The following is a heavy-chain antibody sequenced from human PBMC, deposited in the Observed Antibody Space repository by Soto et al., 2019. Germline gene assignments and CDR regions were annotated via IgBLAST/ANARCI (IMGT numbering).Heavy chain of an antibody. V-gene: IGHV1-18*01. Sequence: ASVKVSCKASGYTFTSYGISWVRQAPGQGLEWMGWISAYNGNTNYAQKLQGRVTMTTDTSTSTAYVELRSLRSDDTAVYYCVRSSSTGGMDVWGQGTTVTVSS. CDR1: GYTFTSYG. CDR2: ISAYNGNT. CDR3: VRSSSTGGMDV. D-gene: IGHD6-6*01. J-gene: IGHJ6*02.